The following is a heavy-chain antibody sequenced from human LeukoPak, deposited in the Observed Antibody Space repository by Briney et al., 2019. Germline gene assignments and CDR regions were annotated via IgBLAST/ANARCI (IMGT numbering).Heavy chain of an antibody. CDR2: IYSGGST. Sequence: GGSLRLSCAASGFTVSSNYMSWVRQAPGKGLEWVSVIYSGGSTYYADSVKGRFTISRDNSKNTLHLQMNSLRVEDTAVYYCARDSGAAAGRGMDVWGQGTTVTVSS. J-gene: IGHJ6*02. CDR3: ARDSGAAAGRGMDV. CDR1: GFTVSSNY. V-gene: IGHV3-53*01. D-gene: IGHD6-13*01.